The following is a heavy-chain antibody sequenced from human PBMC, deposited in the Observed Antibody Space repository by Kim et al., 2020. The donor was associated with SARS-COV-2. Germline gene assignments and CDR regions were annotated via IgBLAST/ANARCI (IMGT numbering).Heavy chain of an antibody. CDR3: ARIRAVSGRSSPPEEY. V-gene: IGHV3-48*02. D-gene: IGHD2-8*02. Sequence: GGSLRLSCVVSGFTFRSYSMNWVRQAPGKGLEWLSYTSSGGSPTYYADSVKGRFTISRDDARNSLYLQMNSLRDDDTGIYYCARIRAVSGRSSPPEEYWGQGTMVTVSS. CDR1: GFTFRSYS. CDR2: TSSGGSPT. J-gene: IGHJ4*02.